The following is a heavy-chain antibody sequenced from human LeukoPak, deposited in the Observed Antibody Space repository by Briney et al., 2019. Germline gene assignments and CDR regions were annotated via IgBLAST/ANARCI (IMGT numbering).Heavy chain of an antibody. D-gene: IGHD5-12*01. CDR2: IGTSGSYI. CDR1: GFAFSGDN. V-gene: IGHV3-21*01. J-gene: IGHJ3*02. CDR3: ARDRAIDIRAYDI. Sequence: PGGSLRLSCAASGFAFSGDNMNWVRQAPGKGLEWVSFIGTSGSYIKYADSVKGRFTISRDNAKNSLYLQMNSLGAEDTAMYFCARDRAIDIRAYDIWGQGTMVTVSS.